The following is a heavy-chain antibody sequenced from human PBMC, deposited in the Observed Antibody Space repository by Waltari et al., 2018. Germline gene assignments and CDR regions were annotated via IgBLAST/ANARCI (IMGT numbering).Heavy chain of an antibody. CDR3: ARGRGPRYSSTFFDY. J-gene: IGHJ4*02. CDR2: INHSGST. CDR1: GWSFSGSY. Sequence: QVQLQQWGAGLLKPSETLSLTCAVYGWSFSGSYWRWIRPPPGKGLEWIGEINHSGSTNYNPSLKSRVTISVDTSKNQFSLKLSSVTAADTAVYYCARGRGPRYSSTFFDYWGQGTLVTVSS. V-gene: IGHV4-34*01. D-gene: IGHD6-13*01.